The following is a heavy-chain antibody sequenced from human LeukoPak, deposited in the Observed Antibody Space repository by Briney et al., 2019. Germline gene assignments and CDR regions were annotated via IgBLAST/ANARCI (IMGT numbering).Heavy chain of an antibody. D-gene: IGHD2-8*01. CDR1: GFTFSTYS. CDR3: ARYASYYYYYMDV. CDR2: ISSNSDTI. Sequence: GGSLRLSCAASGFTFSTYSMNWVRQAPGKGLEWVSYISSNSDTIYYADSVKGRFTISRDNAKNSLSLQMNSLRAEDTAVYYCARYASYYYYYMDVWGKGTTVTVSS. V-gene: IGHV3-48*01. J-gene: IGHJ6*03.